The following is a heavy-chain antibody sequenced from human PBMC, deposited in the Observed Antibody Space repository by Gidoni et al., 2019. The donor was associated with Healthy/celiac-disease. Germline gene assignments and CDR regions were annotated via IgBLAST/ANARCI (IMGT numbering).Heavy chain of an antibody. CDR3: AKDLRSTSFTYYYDSSGSFDY. CDR1: GFTFSSYA. J-gene: IGHJ4*02. V-gene: IGHV3-23*01. Sequence: EVQLLESGGGLVQPGGSLRLSCAASGFTFSSYAMSWVRQAPGKGLEWVSAISGSGGSTYYADSVKGRFTISRDNSKYTLYLQMNSLRAEDTAVYYCAKDLRSTSFTYYYDSSGSFDYWGQGTLVTVSS. CDR2: ISGSGGST. D-gene: IGHD3-22*01.